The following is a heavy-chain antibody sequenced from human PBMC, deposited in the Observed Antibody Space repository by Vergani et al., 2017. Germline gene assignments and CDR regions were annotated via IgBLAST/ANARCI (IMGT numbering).Heavy chain of an antibody. J-gene: IGHJ4*02. CDR3: ARSLYDSSGFSTIFRY. CDR2: IWYDGSNT. CDR1: GFAFRTYG. D-gene: IGHD3-22*01. V-gene: IGHV3-33*01. Sequence: QVQLVESGGGVVQPGRSLRLSCVASGFAFRTYGMHWVRQAPGKGLEWVAIIWYDGSNTYYADSVKGRFTVSRDNSRNTLFLQMNSLRVEDTAVYYCARSLYDSSGFSTIFRYWGQGTRVTVS.